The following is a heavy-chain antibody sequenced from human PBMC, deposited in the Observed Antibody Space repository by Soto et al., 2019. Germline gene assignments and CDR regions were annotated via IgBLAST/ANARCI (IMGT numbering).Heavy chain of an antibody. J-gene: IGHJ4*02. CDR2: ISGSGSST. D-gene: IGHD2-21*02. V-gene: IGHV3-23*01. Sequence: GGSLRLSCAASGFTFSSYAMSWVRQAPGKGLEWVSAISGSGSSTYYADSVKGRFTISRDNTKNTLYLQMNSLRAEDTAVYYCAKDSLFLVTPYFDYWGQGTLVTVSS. CDR3: AKDSLFLVTPYFDY. CDR1: GFTFSSYA.